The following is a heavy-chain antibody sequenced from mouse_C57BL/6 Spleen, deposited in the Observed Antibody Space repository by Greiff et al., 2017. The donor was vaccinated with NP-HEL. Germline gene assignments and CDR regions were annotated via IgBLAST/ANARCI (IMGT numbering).Heavy chain of an antibody. Sequence: EVQLVESGGDLVKPGGSLKLSCAASGFTFSSYGMSWVRQTPDKRLEWVATISSGGSYTYYPDSVKGRFTISRDNAKNTLYLQMSSLKSEDTAMYYCARLGYYGSSTFDYWGQGTTLTVSS. D-gene: IGHD1-1*01. V-gene: IGHV5-6*01. CDR1: GFTFSSYG. J-gene: IGHJ2*01. CDR3: ARLGYYGSSTFDY. CDR2: ISSGGSYT.